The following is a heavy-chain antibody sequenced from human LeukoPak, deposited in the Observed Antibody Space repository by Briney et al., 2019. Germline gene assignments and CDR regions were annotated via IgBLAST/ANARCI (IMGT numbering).Heavy chain of an antibody. D-gene: IGHD2-8*01. J-gene: IGHJ4*02. CDR2: ITTKFDGGTT. CDR1: GLTFSNAW. CDR3: STGIGTNDW. Sequence: GGSLTLSCAVSGLTFSNAWMTWVRQAPGKGLEWVGRITTKFDGGTTDYAAPVRGRFTITRDDSKSTLHLQMDSLKTEDTALYYCSTGIGTNDWWGQGTPVIVSS. V-gene: IGHV3-15*01.